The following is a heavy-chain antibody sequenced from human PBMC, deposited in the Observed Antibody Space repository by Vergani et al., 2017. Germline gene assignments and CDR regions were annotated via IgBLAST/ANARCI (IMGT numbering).Heavy chain of an antibody. Sequence: QVQLQESGPGLVKPSETLSLTCAVSGYSIRSANYWGWIRQTPGKGLEWIGTIHYGGSTYYNPSFKTPVTISVDTSKNQLFLKLTSVTAADTALYYCARHVEYGDSNYSGDWFDPWGQGNLVTVSS. CDR2: IHYGGST. J-gene: IGHJ5*02. V-gene: IGHV4-38-2*01. CDR1: GYSIRSANY. D-gene: IGHD4-17*01. CDR3: ARHVEYGDSNYSGDWFDP.